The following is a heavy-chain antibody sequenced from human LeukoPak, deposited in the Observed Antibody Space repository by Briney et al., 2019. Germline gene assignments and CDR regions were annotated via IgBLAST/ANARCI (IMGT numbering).Heavy chain of an antibody. CDR1: GASMSSYY. D-gene: IGHD3-10*01. CDR3: ARVSSVDGSGSTFDY. CDR2: IYYSGST. Sequence: PSETLSLTCNVSGASMSSYYWSWFRQPPGKGLEWITYIYYSGSTKNNPSLKSRVTMSVDTSKNQFSLKLSSVTAADTAVYYCARVSSVDGSGSTFDYWGQGTLVTVSS. J-gene: IGHJ4*02. V-gene: IGHV4-59*12.